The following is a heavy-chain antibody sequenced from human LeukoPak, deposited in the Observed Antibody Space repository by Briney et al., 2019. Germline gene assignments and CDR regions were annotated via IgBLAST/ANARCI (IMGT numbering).Heavy chain of an antibody. Sequence: QPGGSLRLSCAASGFTFCSYALSWVRQAPGKGLEWGLAISGSGGSTYYADSVKGRFTISRDNSKNTLYLQMNSLRAEDTAVYYCAKSGYLRIFGVVDYWGQGTLVTVSS. V-gene: IGHV3-23*01. CDR2: ISGSGGST. D-gene: IGHD3-3*01. CDR3: AKSGYLRIFGVVDY. CDR1: GFTFCSYA. J-gene: IGHJ4*02.